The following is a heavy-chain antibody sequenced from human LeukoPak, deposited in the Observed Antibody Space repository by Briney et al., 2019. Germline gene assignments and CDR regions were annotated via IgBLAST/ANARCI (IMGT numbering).Heavy chain of an antibody. D-gene: IGHD3-16*01. CDR1: GGSFSGYY. V-gene: IGHV4-34*01. CDR2: INHSGST. CDR3: ARGMKARRYFDL. Sequence: PSETLSLTCAVYGGSFSGYYWSWIRQPPGKGLEWIGEINHSGSTNYNPSLKSRVTISVDTSKNQFSLKLSSVTAADTAVYYCARGMKARRYFDLWGRGTLVTVSS. J-gene: IGHJ2*01.